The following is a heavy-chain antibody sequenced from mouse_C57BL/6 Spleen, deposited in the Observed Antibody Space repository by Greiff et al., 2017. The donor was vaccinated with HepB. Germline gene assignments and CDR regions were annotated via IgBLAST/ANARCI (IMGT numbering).Heavy chain of an antibody. Sequence: VQGVESGAELVRPGTSVKVSCKASGYAFTNYLIEWVKQRPGQGLEWIGVINPGSGGTNYNEKFKGKATLTADKSSSTAYMQLSSLTSEDSAVYFCAIAAFDYWGQGTTLTVSS. V-gene: IGHV1-54*01. J-gene: IGHJ2*01. D-gene: IGHD1-2*01. CDR2: INPGSGGT. CDR3: AIAAFDY. CDR1: GYAFTNYL.